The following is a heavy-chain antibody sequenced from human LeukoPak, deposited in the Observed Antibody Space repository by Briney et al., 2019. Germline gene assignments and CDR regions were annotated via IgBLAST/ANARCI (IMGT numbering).Heavy chain of an antibody. CDR3: ARGGPLTMVRGVIMDWFDP. D-gene: IGHD3-10*01. CDR1: GGSFSGYY. J-gene: IGHJ5*02. CDR2: IYTSGST. V-gene: IGHV4-59*10. Sequence: SETLSLTCAVYGGSFSGYYWSWIRQPAGKGLEWIGRIYTSGSTNYNPSLKSRVTMSVDTSKNQFSLKLSSVTAADTAVYYCARGGPLTMVRGVIMDWFDPWGQGTLVTVSS.